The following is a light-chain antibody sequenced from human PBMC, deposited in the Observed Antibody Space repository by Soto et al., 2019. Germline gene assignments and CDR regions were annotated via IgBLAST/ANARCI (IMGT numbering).Light chain of an antibody. Sequence: EIVLTQSPGTLSLSPGERATLSCRASQSVSSSYLAWYQQKPGQAPRLLIYGASSRATGIPDRFSGSGSETDFTLTISRLEPEDFAVYYCQQYGSSWWTFGQGTKVEI. J-gene: IGKJ1*01. CDR1: QSVSSSY. V-gene: IGKV3-20*01. CDR3: QQYGSSWWT. CDR2: GAS.